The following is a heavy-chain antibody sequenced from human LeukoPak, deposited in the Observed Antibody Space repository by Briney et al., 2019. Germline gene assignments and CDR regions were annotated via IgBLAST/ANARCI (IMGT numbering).Heavy chain of an antibody. V-gene: IGHV3-53*01. Sequence: GGSLRLSCAASGFTVSSTYMNWFRQAPGKGLEGVSVIYIGGSTYYADSVKGRFTISRDNSKNTLYLQMNSLRAEDTAVYYCARDRNLGYWGQGTLVTVSS. CDR1: GFTVSSTY. J-gene: IGHJ4*02. CDR3: ARDRNLGY. CDR2: IYIGGST.